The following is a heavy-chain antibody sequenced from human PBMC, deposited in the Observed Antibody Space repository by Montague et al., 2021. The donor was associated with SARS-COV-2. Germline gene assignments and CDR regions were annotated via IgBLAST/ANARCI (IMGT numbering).Heavy chain of an antibody. Sequence: TLSLTCAVSGGSIITGRNFYWGWIRQSAGKGLEWIGRIYTSGSTNYNPSLKSRVTISVDTSKNQFSLKLSSVTAADTAVYYCARVGVGTMVRGVIPAYYYYGMDVWGQGTTVTVSS. J-gene: IGHJ6*02. CDR2: IYTSGST. D-gene: IGHD3-10*01. V-gene: IGHV4-61*02. CDR3: ARVGVGTMVRGVIPAYYYYGMDV. CDR1: GGSIITGRNFY.